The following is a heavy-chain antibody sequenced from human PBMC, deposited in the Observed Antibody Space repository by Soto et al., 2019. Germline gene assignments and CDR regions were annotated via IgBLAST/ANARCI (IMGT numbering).Heavy chain of an antibody. V-gene: IGHV1-69*13. CDR3: ASGPSCPPFYYCGMDV. J-gene: IGHJ6*02. CDR1: GGTFSSYA. D-gene: IGHD2-15*01. Sequence: ASVKVSCKASGGTFSSYAISWVRQAPGQGLEWMGGIIPIFGTANYAQKFQGRVTITADESTSTAYMELSSLRSEDTAVYYCASGPSCPPFYYCGMDVWGQGTTVTVSS. CDR2: IIPIFGTA.